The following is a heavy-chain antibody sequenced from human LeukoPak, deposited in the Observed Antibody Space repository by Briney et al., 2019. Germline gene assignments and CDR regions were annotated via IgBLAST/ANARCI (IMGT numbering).Heavy chain of an antibody. D-gene: IGHD4-11*01. CDR3: ARGPVRDYSNY. CDR2: IYYSGST. Sequence: NPSETLSLTCTVSGVSISSGGYYWSWIRQHPGKGLEWIGYIYYSGSTYYNPSLKSRLTISLDTSNSQFSLKLSSVTAADTAVYYCARGPVRDYSNYWGQGTLVTVSS. V-gene: IGHV4-31*03. J-gene: IGHJ4*02. CDR1: GVSISSGGYY.